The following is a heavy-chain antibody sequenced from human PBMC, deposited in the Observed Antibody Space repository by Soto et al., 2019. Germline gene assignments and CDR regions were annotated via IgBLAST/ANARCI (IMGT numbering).Heavy chain of an antibody. V-gene: IGHV3-74*01. CDR2: IRYDGSST. Sequence: PGGSLRLSCAASGFTLSDYWMHWVRQVPGKGLLWVSVIRYDGSSTNYADSVKGRFTISRDNSKNTLYLQMNSLRAEDTAVYYCARDRGCSSTSCFLYYYYYGMDVWGQGTTVTVSS. J-gene: IGHJ6*02. D-gene: IGHD2-2*01. CDR1: GFTLSDYW. CDR3: ARDRGCSSTSCFLYYYYYGMDV.